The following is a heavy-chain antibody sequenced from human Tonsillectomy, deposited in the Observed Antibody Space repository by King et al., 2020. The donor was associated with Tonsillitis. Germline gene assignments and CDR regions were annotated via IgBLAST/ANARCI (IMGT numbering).Heavy chain of an antibody. CDR2: ISWSGGSI. J-gene: IGHJ6*02. CDR3: AKDVGSGSYYNERGYYYYGMDV. CDR1: GFTFDNYA. D-gene: IGHD3-10*01. Sequence: VQLVESGGGLVQPGRSLRLSCAASGFTFDNYAMHWVRQVPGKGLEWVSSISWSGGSIGYADSVKGRFTISRDNAKNSLYLQMKSLRAEDTALYHCAKDVGSGSYYNERGYYYYGMDVWGQGTTVTV. V-gene: IGHV3-9*01.